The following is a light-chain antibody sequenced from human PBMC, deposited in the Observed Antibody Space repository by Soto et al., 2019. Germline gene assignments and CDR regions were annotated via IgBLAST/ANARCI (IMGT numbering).Light chain of an antibody. Sequence: QSALTQPASVSGSPGQSITISCTGTSSDVGGYNYVSWYQQHPGKAPKLMIYEFSNRPSGVSNRFSGSKSGNTASLTISGLQAEDAADYYCSSYTSSSTYVFGTGTKLPVL. CDR3: SSYTSSSTYV. V-gene: IGLV2-14*01. CDR1: SSDVGGYNY. J-gene: IGLJ1*01. CDR2: EFS.